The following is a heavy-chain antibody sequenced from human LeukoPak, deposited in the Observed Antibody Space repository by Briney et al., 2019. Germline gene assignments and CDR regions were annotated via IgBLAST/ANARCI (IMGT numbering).Heavy chain of an antibody. V-gene: IGHV4-59*01. Sequence: SETLSLTCTVSGDSISNYYWSWIRQSPGKGLEWIGYIYYSGSTNYNPSLKSRVTISVDTSKNQFSLRLSSVTAADTAVYYCARGTAVAGTWGQGTLVTVSS. D-gene: IGHD6-19*01. CDR3: ARGTAVAGT. CDR1: GDSISNYY. CDR2: IYYSGST. J-gene: IGHJ5*02.